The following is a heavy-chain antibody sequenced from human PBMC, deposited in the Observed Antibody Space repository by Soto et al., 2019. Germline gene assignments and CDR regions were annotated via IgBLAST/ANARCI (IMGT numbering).Heavy chain of an antibody. CDR1: GFTLSDYH. CDR3: ARGRYALDY. J-gene: IGHJ4*02. V-gene: IGHV3-11*01. CDR2: ISGSGNTI. Sequence: QVQLVESGGGLVKPGGSLRLSCAASGFTLSDYHMSWIRQAPGKGLEWVSHISGSGNTIDYADSVKGRFTISRDNAKNSLYLQMNSLGDDDTAVFYCARGRYALDYWGQGTRVTVSS. D-gene: IGHD3-16*01.